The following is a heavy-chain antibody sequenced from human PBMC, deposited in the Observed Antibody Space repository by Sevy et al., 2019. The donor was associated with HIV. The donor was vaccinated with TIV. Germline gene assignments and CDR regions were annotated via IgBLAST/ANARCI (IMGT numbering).Heavy chain of an antibody. CDR3: ARVAGGEIYDYGIDV. V-gene: IGHV4-39*01. D-gene: IGHD2-21*01. J-gene: IGHJ6*02. CDR2: VYYVGNS. Sequence: SETLSLTCTVSGGSITSSGHYWGWIRQSPGKGLEWIGAVYYVGNSYANPSLTSRVTISADTSKNLFSLSLTSLTAADTAIYYCARVAGGEIYDYGIDVWGLGTSVTVSS. CDR1: GGSITSSGHY.